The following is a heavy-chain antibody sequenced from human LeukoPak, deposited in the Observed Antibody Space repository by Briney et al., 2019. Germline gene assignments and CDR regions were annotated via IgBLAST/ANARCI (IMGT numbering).Heavy chain of an antibody. J-gene: IGHJ3*02. Sequence: ASVKVSCKASGYTFTSYDINWVRQATGQGLEWMGWMNPNGGNTGYAQKFQGRVTITRNTSISTAYMELSSLRSEDTAVYYCARNRSGLPHCSSTSCPRTAFDIWGQGTMVTVSS. D-gene: IGHD2-2*01. CDR3: ARNRSGLPHCSSTSCPRTAFDI. CDR1: GYTFTSYD. V-gene: IGHV1-8*03. CDR2: MNPNGGNT.